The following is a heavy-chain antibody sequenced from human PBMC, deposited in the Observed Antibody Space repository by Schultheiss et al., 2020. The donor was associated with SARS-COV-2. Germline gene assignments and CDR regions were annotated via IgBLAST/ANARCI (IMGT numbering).Heavy chain of an antibody. V-gene: IGHV4-59*12. CDR1: GGSISSYY. Sequence: GSLRLSCTVSGGSISSYYWSWIRQPPGKGLEWIGRIYYSGSTNYNPSLKSRVTISVDTSKNQFSLKLSSVTAADTAVYYCARTSASTVAMPIWGQGTMVTVSS. D-gene: IGHD4-23*01. J-gene: IGHJ3*02. CDR3: ARTSASTVAMPI. CDR2: IYYSGST.